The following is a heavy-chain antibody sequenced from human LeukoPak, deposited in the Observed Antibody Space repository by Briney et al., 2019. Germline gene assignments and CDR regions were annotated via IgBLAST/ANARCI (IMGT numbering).Heavy chain of an antibody. CDR3: ARETLTYYYDSSRFDI. J-gene: IGHJ3*02. CDR2: IYYSGYT. D-gene: IGHD3-22*01. V-gene: IGHV4-39*07. CDR1: GGSISSSSYY. Sequence: PSETLSLTCTVSGGSISSSSYYWGWIRQPPGKGLEWIGTIYYSGYTYYNPSLESRVTISVDTSKNQFSLKLSSVTAADTAVYYCARETLTYYYDSSRFDIWGQGTMVTVSS.